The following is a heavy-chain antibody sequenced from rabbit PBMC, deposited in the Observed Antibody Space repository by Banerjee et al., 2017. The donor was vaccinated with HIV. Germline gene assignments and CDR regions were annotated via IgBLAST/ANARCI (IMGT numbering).Heavy chain of an antibody. J-gene: IGHJ4*01. V-gene: IGHV1S40*01. CDR2: IYAGSSGTT. CDR3: ARDINYNVNYFDL. CDR1: GFSFSSSYY. Sequence: QSLEESGGDLVQPGASLTLTCTASGFSFSSSYYMCWVRQAPGKGLEWIACIYAGSSGTTYYASWAKGRFTISKTSSTTVTLQMTSLTAADTATYFCARDINYNVNYFDLWGQGTLVTVS. D-gene: IGHD1-1*01.